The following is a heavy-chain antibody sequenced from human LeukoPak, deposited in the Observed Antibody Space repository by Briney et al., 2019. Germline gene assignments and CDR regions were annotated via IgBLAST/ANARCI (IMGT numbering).Heavy chain of an antibody. D-gene: IGHD7-27*01. CDR1: GGTFSSYA. CDR3: ARDRANWGSHLWYFDL. CDR2: IIPIFGTA. V-gene: IGHV1-69*13. Sequence: SVKVSCKASGGTFSSYAISWVRQAPGQGLEWMGGIIPIFGTANYAQKFQGRVTITADESTSTAYMELSSLRSEDTAVYYCARDRANWGSHLWYFDLWGHGTLVTVSS. J-gene: IGHJ2*01.